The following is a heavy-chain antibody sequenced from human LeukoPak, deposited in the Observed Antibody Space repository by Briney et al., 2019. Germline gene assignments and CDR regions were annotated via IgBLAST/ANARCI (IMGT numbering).Heavy chain of an antibody. D-gene: IGHD3-10*01. CDR1: GGSISIYY. V-gene: IGHV4-59*01. CDR2: IYYSGST. Sequence: SDTLSLTCTVCGGSISIYYGLCLRGPPGKALEWIGYIYYSGSTNYNPSLKSRVTISVHTSKNQFSMKLSSVTAADPGVYYCAREVRFGELLFDYWGQGTVVTVSS. J-gene: IGHJ4*02. CDR3: AREVRFGELLFDY.